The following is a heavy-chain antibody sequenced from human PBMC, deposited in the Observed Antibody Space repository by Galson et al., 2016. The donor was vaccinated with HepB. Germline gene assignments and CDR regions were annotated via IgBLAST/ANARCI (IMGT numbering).Heavy chain of an antibody. J-gene: IGHJ5*02. CDR1: GDIFRSHW. CDR3: ASQRFSGSYGWFDP. D-gene: IGHD1-26*01. Sequence: QSGAEVKKPGESLKISCLGSGDIFRSHWIAWVRQKPGKGLEWMGLIYPGDSDTKYSPSFQGRVTISADKSLSTVYLQWSSLKASDTATYYCASQRFSGSYGWFDPWGQGTQVTVSS. V-gene: IGHV5-51*01. CDR2: IYPGDSDT.